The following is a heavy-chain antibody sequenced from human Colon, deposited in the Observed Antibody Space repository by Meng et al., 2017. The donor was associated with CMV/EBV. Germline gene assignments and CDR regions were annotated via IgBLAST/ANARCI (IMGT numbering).Heavy chain of an antibody. J-gene: IGHJ4*02. Sequence: WVRSAPGKGLVCVAVSSNDGHTNFYADSVKGRFTISRDNSQNTIFLQMNSLRPEDTAVYYCARENYYGSGSLGALDYWGQGSLVTVSS. V-gene: IGHV3-30-3*01. CDR2: SSNDGHTN. D-gene: IGHD3-10*01. CDR3: ARENYYGSGSLGALDY.